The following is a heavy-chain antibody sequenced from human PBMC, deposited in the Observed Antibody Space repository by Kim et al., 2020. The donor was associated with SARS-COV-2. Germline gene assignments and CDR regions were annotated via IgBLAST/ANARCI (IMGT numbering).Heavy chain of an antibody. V-gene: IGHV1-2*02. Sequence: ASVKVSCKASGYTFTGYYMHWVRQAPGQGLEWMGWINPNSGGTNYAQKFQGRVTMTRDTSISTAYMELSRLRSDDTAVYYCARGFSHIVVVTAIPLFDYWGQGTLVTVSS. CDR2: INPNSGGT. D-gene: IGHD2-21*02. CDR3: ARGFSHIVVVTAIPLFDY. CDR1: GYTFTGYY. J-gene: IGHJ4*02.